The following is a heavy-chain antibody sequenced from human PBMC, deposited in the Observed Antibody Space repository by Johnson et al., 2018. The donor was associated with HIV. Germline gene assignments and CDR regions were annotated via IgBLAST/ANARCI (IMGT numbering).Heavy chain of an antibody. D-gene: IGHD4-17*01. CDR2: IFSGGRT. J-gene: IGHJ3*02. CDR3: AKLVGDYVSNAFDI. CDR1: GFTVRSNY. V-gene: IGHV3-66*02. Sequence: LQPVEFGGGLVQPGGSLRLSCAASGFTVRSNYMSSVRQPPGKGLEWVSVIFSGGRTYYAVSVTGRLTISIDNSKNTLYLQMNSLRAEDTAVYYCAKLVGDYVSNAFDIWGQGTMVTVSS.